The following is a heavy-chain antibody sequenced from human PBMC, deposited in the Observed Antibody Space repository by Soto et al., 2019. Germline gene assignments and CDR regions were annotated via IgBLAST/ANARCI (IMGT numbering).Heavy chain of an antibody. V-gene: IGHV4-59*01. D-gene: IGHD5-18*01. CDR2: IYSSGST. CDR1: GGTISNYY. Sequence: ASETLSLTCTVAGGTISNYYLNWIRPTPGKGLEWIGYIYSSGSTHYNPSLQNRVTISIDTSKNQVSLKVNSVTAADTAVYYCARDHPHSYGVYYFDYWGQGTPVTVSS. J-gene: IGHJ4*02. CDR3: ARDHPHSYGVYYFDY.